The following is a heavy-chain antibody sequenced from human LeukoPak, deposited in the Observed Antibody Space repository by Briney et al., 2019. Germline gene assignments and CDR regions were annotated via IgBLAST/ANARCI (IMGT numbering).Heavy chain of an antibody. D-gene: IGHD2-15*01. CDR2: INQDGSER. CDR1: GFTFIRHW. Sequence: GGSLRLSCAASGFTFIRHWMSWVRQAPGKGPEWVAHINQDGSERYYVASVKGRFTISRDNAKNSLYLQMNSLRAEDTAVYYCVREMKGGVVVLAASEFDYWGQGTLVTVSS. V-gene: IGHV3-7*03. CDR3: VREMKGGVVVLAASEFDY. J-gene: IGHJ4*02.